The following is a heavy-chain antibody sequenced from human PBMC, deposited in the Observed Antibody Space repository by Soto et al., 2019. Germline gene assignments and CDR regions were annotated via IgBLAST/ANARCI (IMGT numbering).Heavy chain of an antibody. Sequence: GGSLRLSCAASGFTFGSYWMSWVRQAPGKGPEWLATIKWDASGKKYVDSVQGRFTTTRDNAKNALYLQMHSLRADDTAVYYWARDSRYVSRGSVNHYLDYWGQGTLVTVSS. CDR2: IKWDASGK. CDR3: ARDSRYVSRGSVNHYLDY. CDR1: GFTFGSYW. V-gene: IGHV3-7*01. J-gene: IGHJ4*01. D-gene: IGHD3-10*02.